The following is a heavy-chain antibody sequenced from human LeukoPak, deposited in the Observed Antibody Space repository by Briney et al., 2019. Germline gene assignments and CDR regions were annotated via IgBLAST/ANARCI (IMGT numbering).Heavy chain of an antibody. CDR3: ARGPRITLVRGGQWYYYMDV. V-gene: IGHV1-46*01. CDR2: INPSGGST. J-gene: IGHJ6*03. D-gene: IGHD3-10*01. Sequence: ASVKVSCEASGYTFTSYYIHWVRQAPGQGLEWMGLINPSGGSTNYAQTFQDRVTMTRDTSTSTVYMELSSLRSEDTAVYYCARGPRITLVRGGQWYYYMDVWGKGTTVTISS. CDR1: GYTFTSYY.